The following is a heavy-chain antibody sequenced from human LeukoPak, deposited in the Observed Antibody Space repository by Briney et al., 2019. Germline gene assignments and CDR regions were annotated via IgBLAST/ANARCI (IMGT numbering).Heavy chain of an antibody. CDR1: GYTFTSYG. Sequence: ASVKVSCKASGYTFTSYGISWVRQAPGQGLEWMGWISAYNGNTNYAQKLQGRVTMTTDTSTSTAYMELRSLRSDDTAVYYCARVRESYWTFYFDYWGQGTLVTVSS. J-gene: IGHJ4*02. D-gene: IGHD1-26*01. CDR3: ARVRESYWTFYFDY. CDR2: ISAYNGNT. V-gene: IGHV1-18*01.